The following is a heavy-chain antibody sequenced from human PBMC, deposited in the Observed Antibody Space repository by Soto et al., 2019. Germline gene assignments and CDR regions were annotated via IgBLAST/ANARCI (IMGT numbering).Heavy chain of an antibody. V-gene: IGHV4-34*01. CDR1: GGSFSGYY. CDR2: INHSGST. Sequence: QVQLQQWGAGLLKPSETLSLTCAVYGGSFSGYYWSWIRQPPGKGLEWSGEINHSGSTNYNPSLKSRVTISVDTSKNQFSLKLSSVTAADTAVYYCARVQRCSGGSCYSLKRNWFDPWGQGTLVTVSS. CDR3: ARVQRCSGGSCYSLKRNWFDP. D-gene: IGHD2-15*01. J-gene: IGHJ5*02.